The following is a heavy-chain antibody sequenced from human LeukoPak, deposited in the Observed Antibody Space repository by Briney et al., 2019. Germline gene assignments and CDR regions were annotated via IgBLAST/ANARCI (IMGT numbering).Heavy chain of an antibody. CDR1: GFTFGSYS. CDR3: ARDLGYYYDSSGYYRTTTDY. Sequence: PGGSLRLSCAASGFTFGSYSMDWVRQAPGKGLEWVSSISSSSSYIYYADSVKGRFTISRDNAKNSLYLQMNSLRAEDTAVYYCARDLGYYYDSSGYYRTTTDYWGQGTLVTVSS. J-gene: IGHJ4*02. V-gene: IGHV3-21*01. CDR2: ISSSSSYI. D-gene: IGHD3-22*01.